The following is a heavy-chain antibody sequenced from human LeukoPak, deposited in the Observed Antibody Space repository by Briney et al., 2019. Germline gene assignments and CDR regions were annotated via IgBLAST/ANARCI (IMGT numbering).Heavy chain of an antibody. V-gene: IGHV4-59*08. D-gene: IGHD3-10*01. CDR1: GGSISSYY. Sequence: SETLSLTCTVPGGSISSYYWSWIRQPPGKGLEWIGYIHYSGITNYNPSLESRVTLSADTSKNQFSMRLSSVTTTDTALYYCARLMSLTKVPGQKYYYHSMDVWGQGTTVTVSS. CDR3: ARLMSLTKVPGQKYYYHSMDV. CDR2: IHYSGIT. J-gene: IGHJ6*02.